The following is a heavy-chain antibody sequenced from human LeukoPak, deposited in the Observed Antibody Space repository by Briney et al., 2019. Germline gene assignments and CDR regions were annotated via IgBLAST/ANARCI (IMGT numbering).Heavy chain of an antibody. CDR1: GGSFSGYY. CDR2: INHSGST. Sequence: KPSETLSLTCAVYGGSFSGYYWSWIRQPPGKGLEWIGEINHSGSTNYNPSLKRRVTISVDTSKNLFSLTRSPVTAADPAVYYCARGGWVGFPFDYWGQGTLVTVSS. D-gene: IGHD1-26*01. CDR3: ARGGWVGFPFDY. J-gene: IGHJ4*02. V-gene: IGHV4-34*01.